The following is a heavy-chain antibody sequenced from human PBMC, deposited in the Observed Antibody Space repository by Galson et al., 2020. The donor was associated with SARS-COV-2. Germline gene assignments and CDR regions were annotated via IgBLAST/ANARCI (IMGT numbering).Heavy chain of an antibody. V-gene: IGHV4-4*02. CDR1: GGSISSSNW. Sequence: SETLSLTCAVSGGSISSSNWWSWVRQPPGKGLEWIGEIYHSGSTNYNPSLKSRVTISVDKSKNQFSLKLSSVTAADTAVYYCARGREDYGDYVGWFDPWGQGTLVTVSS. D-gene: IGHD4-17*01. J-gene: IGHJ5*02. CDR2: IYHSGST. CDR3: ARGREDYGDYVGWFDP.